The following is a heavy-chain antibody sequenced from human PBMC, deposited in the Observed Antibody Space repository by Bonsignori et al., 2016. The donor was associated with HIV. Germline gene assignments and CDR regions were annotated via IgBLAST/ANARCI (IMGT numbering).Heavy chain of an antibody. J-gene: IGHJ4*02. D-gene: IGHD3-10*01. CDR3: AREGSDYYGSGSYYNPPYGFDY. Sequence: SVKVSCKASGGTFSSYAISWVRQAPGQGLEWMGGIIPILGIANYAQKFQGRVTITADKSTSTAYMELSSLRSEDTAVYYCAREGSDYYGSGSYYNPPYGFDYWGQGTLVTVSS. CDR1: GGTFSSYA. V-gene: IGHV1-69*10. CDR2: IIPILGIA.